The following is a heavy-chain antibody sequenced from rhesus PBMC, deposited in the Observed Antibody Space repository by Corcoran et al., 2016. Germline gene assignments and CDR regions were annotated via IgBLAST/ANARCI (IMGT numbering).Heavy chain of an antibody. Sequence: QLQLQESGPGLVKPSETLSLTCAVSGCSISRGYDWSWISHLPGKGLEWIWYLYGRSGSPNDNPSLKNWITMSKEPAKNQFSLKLSSVTAADTAGDYCERDRRLYWSNYKRCDGWGPGVLVTVSS. CDR3: ERDRRLYWSNYKRCDG. CDR2: LYGRSGSP. J-gene: IGHJ5-1*01. V-gene: IGHV4-76*01. D-gene: IGHD2-21*01. CDR1: GCSISRGYD.